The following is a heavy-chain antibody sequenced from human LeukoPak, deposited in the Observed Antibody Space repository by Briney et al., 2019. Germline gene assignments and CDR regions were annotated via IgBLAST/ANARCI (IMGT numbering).Heavy chain of an antibody. Sequence: GGSLRLSCAAPGFTFDDYAMHWVRQAPGKGLEWVSGISWNSGSIGYADSVKGRFTISRDNAKNSLYLQMNSLRAEDTALNYCAKGAYSHYYMDVWGKGTTVTVSS. CDR3: AKGAYSHYYMDV. CDR2: ISWNSGSI. CDR1: GFTFDDYA. J-gene: IGHJ6*03. V-gene: IGHV3-9*01. D-gene: IGHD6-13*01.